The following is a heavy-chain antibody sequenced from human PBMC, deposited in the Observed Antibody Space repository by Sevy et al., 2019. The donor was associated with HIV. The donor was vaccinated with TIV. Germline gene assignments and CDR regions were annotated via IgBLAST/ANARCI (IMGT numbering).Heavy chain of an antibody. D-gene: IGHD1-1*01. Sequence: SETLSLTCSLSGDSINNNRWWSWVRQPPGQGLEWIGEIFRTGKANYNPSLEGRVTISVDPSNNQIYLRLTSVTAADTAFYYCARHMTTTGTRGFDYWGQGALVTVSS. CDR1: GDSINNNRW. CDR2: IFRTGKA. J-gene: IGHJ4*02. CDR3: ARHMTTTGTRGFDY. V-gene: IGHV4-4*02.